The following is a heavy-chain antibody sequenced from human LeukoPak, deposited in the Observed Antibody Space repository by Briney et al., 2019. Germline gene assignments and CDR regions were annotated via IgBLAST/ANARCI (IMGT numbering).Heavy chain of an antibody. CDR3: ARGNYYDRSGLDY. CDR2: IYSDGSNK. J-gene: IGHJ4*02. Sequence: PGGSLRLSCGASGFIFRNYGMHWVRQAPGKGLQWVAVIYSDGSNKNTADSVRGRFTISRDNSQNALYLQMNSLRAEATAVYYCARGNYYDRSGLDYWGQGTLVTVSS. D-gene: IGHD3-22*01. CDR1: GFIFRNYG. V-gene: IGHV3-33*01.